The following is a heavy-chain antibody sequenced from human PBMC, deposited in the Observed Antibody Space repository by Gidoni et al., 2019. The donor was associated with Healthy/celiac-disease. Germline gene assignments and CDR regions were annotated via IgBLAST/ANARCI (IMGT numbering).Heavy chain of an antibody. J-gene: IGHJ4*02. CDR2: IWYDGSNI. CDR1: GSTVRSYG. D-gene: IGHD2-2*01. V-gene: IGHV3-33*01. CDR3: ARDQYCSSTSCYAHLDY. Sequence: QVQLVESGGGVVQPGRSLRLSGAASGSTVRSYGLHWVRQAPGKGLEWVAVIWYDGSNIYYSDSVKGRFTISRDNSKNTLYLQMNSLRAEDTAVYYCARDQYCSSTSCYAHLDYWGQGTLVTVSS.